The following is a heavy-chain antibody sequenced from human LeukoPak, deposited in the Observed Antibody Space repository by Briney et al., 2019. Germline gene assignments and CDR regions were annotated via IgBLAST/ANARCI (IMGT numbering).Heavy chain of an antibody. V-gene: IGHV4-38-2*01. CDR2: ISRSGST. D-gene: IGHD1-26*01. J-gene: IGHJ6*03. CDR1: DYSISSGYH. CDR3: ARGYIGNSGRYYYYYMDV. Sequence: SETLSLTCAVSDYSISSGYHWGWIRQPPEKGLEWSGSISRSGSTYYSPSLKGRVTMSVASSKNEFSLNLSSVTAADTAVYYCARGYIGNSGRYYYYYMDVWGKGTTVTVSS.